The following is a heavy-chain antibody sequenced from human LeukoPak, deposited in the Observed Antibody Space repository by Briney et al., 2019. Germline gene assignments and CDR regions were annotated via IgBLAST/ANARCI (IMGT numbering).Heavy chain of an antibody. V-gene: IGHV3-30*03. CDR2: IPYDGSKK. J-gene: IGHJ4*02. CDR1: GFTFSSYG. CDR3: VTSTSYYDSNGYYPYYFDY. Sequence: GGSLRLSCAASGFTFSSYGMHWVRQAPGKGLEWVAVIPYDGSKKYYTDSVKGRFTISRDNSKNTLYLQMNSLRAEDTAAYYCVTSTSYYDSNGYYPYYFDYWGQGTLVTVSS. D-gene: IGHD3-22*01.